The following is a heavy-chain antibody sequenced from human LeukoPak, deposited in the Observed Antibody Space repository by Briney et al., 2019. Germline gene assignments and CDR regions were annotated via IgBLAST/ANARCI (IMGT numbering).Heavy chain of an antibody. D-gene: IGHD3-22*01. CDR1: GGSIRSYY. V-gene: IGHV4-4*07. CDR3: ARGNHYDSSGRFDY. CDR2: IYTSGST. Sequence: RSSETLSLTCTVSGGSIRSYYWSWIRQPAGKGLEWIGRIYTSGSTNYNPSLKSRVTMSVDTSKNQFSLKLSSVTASDTAVYYCARGNHYDSSGRFDYWGQGTLVTVSS. J-gene: IGHJ4*02.